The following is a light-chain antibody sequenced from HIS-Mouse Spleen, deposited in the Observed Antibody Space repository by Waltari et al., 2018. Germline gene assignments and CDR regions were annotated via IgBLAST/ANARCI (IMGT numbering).Light chain of an antibody. CDR1: ALPNTD. CDR3: YSTDSSGNHRV. V-gene: IGLV3-10*01. Sequence: SYELTQPPSVSVSPGQTARITCPGDALPNTDAYWYQQKSGQAPVLVLYEDSKRPSGIPERFSGSSSGTMATLTISGAQVEDEADYYCYSTDSSGNHRVFGGGTKLTVL. CDR2: EDS. J-gene: IGLJ2*01.